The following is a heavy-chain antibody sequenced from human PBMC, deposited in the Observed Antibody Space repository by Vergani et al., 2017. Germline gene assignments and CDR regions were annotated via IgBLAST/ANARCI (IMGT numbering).Heavy chain of an antibody. CDR1: GGTFSSYA. CDR2: IIPILGRA. V-gene: IGHV1-69*04. CDR3: AREGEGATLTTYLYFQH. Sequence: QVQLVQSGAEVKKPGSSVKVSCKASGGTFSSYAISWVRQAPGQGLEWMGRIIPILGRANYAQKFQGRVTITADKSTSTAYMELSSLRSEDTAVYYCAREGEGATLTTYLYFQHWGQGTLVTVSS. D-gene: IGHD4-17*01. J-gene: IGHJ1*01.